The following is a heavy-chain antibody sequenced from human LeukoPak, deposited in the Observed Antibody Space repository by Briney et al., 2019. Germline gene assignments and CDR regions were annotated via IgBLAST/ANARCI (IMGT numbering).Heavy chain of an antibody. CDR1: GYTFTSYG. CDR2: INPNSGTT. J-gene: IGHJ3*02. Sequence: VASVKVSCKASGYTFTSYGIVWVRQAPGQGLEWMGWINPNSGTTHSAPKFQGRVTMTRDTSISTAYMELSRLRSDDTAVYYCARNPNYDAFDTWGQGTMVTVSS. CDR3: ARNPNYDAFDT. D-gene: IGHD1-1*01. V-gene: IGHV1-2*02.